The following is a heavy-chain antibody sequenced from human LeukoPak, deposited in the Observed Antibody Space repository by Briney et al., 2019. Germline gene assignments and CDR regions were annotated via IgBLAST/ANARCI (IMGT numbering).Heavy chain of an antibody. Sequence: SETLSLTCTVSGGSIRSYYWSWIRQPPGKGLEWIGYIYYSGSTNYNPSFKSRVTISVDTSKKQFSLKLSSVTAADTAVYYCVRVGGTYYFDYWGQGTLVTVSS. V-gene: IGHV4-59*12. D-gene: IGHD1-26*01. CDR3: VRVGGTYYFDY. CDR1: GGSIRSYY. CDR2: IYYSGST. J-gene: IGHJ4*02.